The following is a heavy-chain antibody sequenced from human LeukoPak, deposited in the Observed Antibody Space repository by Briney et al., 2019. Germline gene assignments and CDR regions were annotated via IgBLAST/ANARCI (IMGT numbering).Heavy chain of an antibody. V-gene: IGHV4-30-4*02. J-gene: IGHJ4*02. CDR2: IYYSGST. Sequence: SETLSLTCTVSGGSISSGDYYWSWIRQPPGKGLEWIGYIYYSGSTYYNPSLKSRVTISVDTSKNQFSLKLSSVTAADTAVYYCARVVSGGNPNFDYWGQGTLVTVSS. CDR1: GGSISSGDYY. D-gene: IGHD4-23*01. CDR3: ARVVSGGNPNFDY.